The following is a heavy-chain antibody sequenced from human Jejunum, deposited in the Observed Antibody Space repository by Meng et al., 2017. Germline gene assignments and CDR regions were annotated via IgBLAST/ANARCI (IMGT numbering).Heavy chain of an antibody. Sequence: QVQTRESGPGTGRPPGTLSLTCAVAGGSISDSNWWSWVRQPPGKELEWIGEIYHTGSTNYNPSLKSRVTMSLDKSKNQFFLDLTSVTAADTAVYYCARDLLGPAIAASGYFDPWGQGTLVTVSS. CDR3: ARDLLGPAIAASGYFDP. J-gene: IGHJ5*02. CDR1: GGSISDSNW. V-gene: IGHV4-4*03. D-gene: IGHD5-12*01. CDR2: IYHTGST.